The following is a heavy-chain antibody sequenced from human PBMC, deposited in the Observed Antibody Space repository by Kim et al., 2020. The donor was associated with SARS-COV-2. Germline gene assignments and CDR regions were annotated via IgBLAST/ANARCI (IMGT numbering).Heavy chain of an antibody. CDR3: AREWDTWGYNWNYEAGCDY. CDR2: ISSSSSTI. V-gene: IGHV3-48*02. Sequence: GGSLRLSCAASGFTFSSYSMNWVRQAPGKGLEWVSYISSSSSTIYYADSVKGRFTISRDNAKNSLYLQMNSLRDEDTAVYYCAREWDTWGYNWNYEAGCDYWGQGTLVTVSS. D-gene: IGHD1-7*01. CDR1: GFTFSSYS. J-gene: IGHJ4*02.